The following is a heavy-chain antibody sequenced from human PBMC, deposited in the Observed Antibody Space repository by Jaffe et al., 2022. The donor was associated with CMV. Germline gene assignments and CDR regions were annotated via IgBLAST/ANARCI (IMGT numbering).Heavy chain of an antibody. CDR1: GFTFSSYG. D-gene: IGHD7-27*01. CDR3: ANWVGAFDI. CDR2: IWYDGSNK. J-gene: IGHJ3*02. Sequence: QVQLVESGGGVVQPGRSLRLSCAASGFTFSSYGMHWVRQAPGKGLEWVAVIWYDGSNKYYADSVKGRFTISRDNSKNTLYLQMNSLRAEDTAVYYCANWVGAFDIWGQGTMVTVSS. V-gene: IGHV3-33*06.